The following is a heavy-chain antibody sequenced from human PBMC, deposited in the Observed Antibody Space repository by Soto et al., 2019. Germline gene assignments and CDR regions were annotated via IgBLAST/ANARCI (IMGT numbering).Heavy chain of an antibody. Sequence: GGSLRLSCAASGFTFSSYAMSWVRQSPGKGLEWVSAISGSGGSTYYADSVKGRFTISRDNSKNTLYLQMNSLRAEDTAVYYCAKDLGIAAAYNWFDPWGQGTLVTVSS. J-gene: IGHJ5*02. V-gene: IGHV3-23*01. CDR1: GFTFSSYA. D-gene: IGHD6-13*01. CDR3: AKDLGIAAAYNWFDP. CDR2: ISGSGGST.